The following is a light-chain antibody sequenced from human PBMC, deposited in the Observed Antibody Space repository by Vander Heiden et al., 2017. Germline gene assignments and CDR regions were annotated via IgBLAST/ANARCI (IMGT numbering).Light chain of an antibody. CDR3: CSYAGPDTYV. J-gene: IGLJ1*01. V-gene: IGLV2-23*02. Sequence: SALTQPASLSGPPRQSITISCTGTSNDVGNYNLVSWYKQHPGKAPKLIIYDVSERPSGVSDRFSGSKSGNTASLTISGLQAEDEADYYCCSYAGPDTYVFGTVTKVTVL. CDR1: SNDVGNYNL. CDR2: DVS.